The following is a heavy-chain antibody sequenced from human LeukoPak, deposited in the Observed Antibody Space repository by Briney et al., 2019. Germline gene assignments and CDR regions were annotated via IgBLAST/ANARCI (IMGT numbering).Heavy chain of an antibody. V-gene: IGHV4-59*12. CDR1: GGSISNYDY. CDR3: ARGAMATTPFFDY. Sequence: PSETLSLTCPASGGSISNYDYWSLIRQPPGKGLEWIGYVYYTGSTNFNPSLKSRVTMSLDTSRNQFSLKLTSLTAADTFVYYCARGAMATTPFFDYWGQGTLVTVSS. CDR2: VYYTGST. J-gene: IGHJ4*02. D-gene: IGHD5-24*01.